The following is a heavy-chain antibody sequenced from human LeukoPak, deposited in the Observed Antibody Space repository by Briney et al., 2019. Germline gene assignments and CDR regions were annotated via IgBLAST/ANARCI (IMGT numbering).Heavy chain of an antibody. J-gene: IGHJ6*03. CDR1: GFTFSSYG. V-gene: IGHV3-30*02. D-gene: IGHD6-19*01. Sequence: GGSLRLSCAASGFTFSSYGMHWVRQAPGKGLEWVAFIRYDGSNKYYADSVEGRFTISRDNYKNTVFLQVSSLRAEDTAVYYCVRIEGSGWTGYMDVWGKGTAVTVSS. CDR3: VRIEGSGWTGYMDV. CDR2: IRYDGSNK.